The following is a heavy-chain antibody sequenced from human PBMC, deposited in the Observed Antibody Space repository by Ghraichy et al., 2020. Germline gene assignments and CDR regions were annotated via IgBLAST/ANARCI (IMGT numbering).Heavy chain of an antibody. CDR2: IRYDGSNK. V-gene: IGHV3-30*02. D-gene: IGHD6-6*01. Sequence: GGSLRLSCAASGFTFSSYGMHWVRQAPGKGLEWVAFIRYDGSNKYYADSVKGRFTISRDNSKNTLYLQMNSLRAEDTAVYYCAKRGRIAARLSYYYYYYMDVWGKGTTVTVSS. CDR3: AKRGRIAARLSYYYYYYMDV. CDR1: GFTFSSYG. J-gene: IGHJ6*03.